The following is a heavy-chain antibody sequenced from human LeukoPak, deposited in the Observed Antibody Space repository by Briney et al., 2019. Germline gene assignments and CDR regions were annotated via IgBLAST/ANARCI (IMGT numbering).Heavy chain of an antibody. CDR2: ISSSGDKI. Sequence: PGGSLRLSCTGSGFIFSNYEMNWVRQAPGKGLEWVSYISSSGDKIFQADSVKGRFSISRDNGKNSLYLQMNSLRTEDTAVNYWFYCARRTGTAGGGKFDPWGQGTLVTVFS. D-gene: IGHD3-22*01. CDR1: GFIFSNYE. J-gene: IGHJ5*02. V-gene: IGHV3-48*03. CDR3: FYCARRTGTAGGGKFDP.